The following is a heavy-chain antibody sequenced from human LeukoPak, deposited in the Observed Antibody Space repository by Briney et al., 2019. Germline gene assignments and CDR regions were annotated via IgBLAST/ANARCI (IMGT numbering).Heavy chain of an antibody. CDR2: ISYDGSNK. D-gene: IGHD4-17*01. J-gene: IGHJ4*02. CDR1: GFTFSSYG. V-gene: IGHV3-30*03. Sequence: PGGSLRLSCAASGFTFSSYGMHWVRQAPGKGLEWVAVISYDGSNKYYADSVKGRFTISRDNSKNTLYLQMNSLRAEDTAVCYCARYGPEVYYFDYWGQGTLVTVSS. CDR3: ARYGPEVYYFDY.